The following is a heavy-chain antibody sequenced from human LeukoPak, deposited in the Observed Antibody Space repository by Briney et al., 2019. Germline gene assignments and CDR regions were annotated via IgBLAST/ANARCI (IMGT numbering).Heavy chain of an antibody. CDR2: ISAYNGNT. CDR3: ARDGPRSSSSWYGFDY. D-gene: IGHD6-13*01. V-gene: IGHV1-18*01. CDR1: GYTFTSYG. J-gene: IGHJ4*02. Sequence: ASVKVSCKASGYTFTSYGISWVRQAPGQGLEWMGWISAYNGNTNNAQKLQGRVTMTTDTSTSTAYMELRSLRSDDTAVYYCARDGPRSSSSWYGFDYWGQGTLVTVSS.